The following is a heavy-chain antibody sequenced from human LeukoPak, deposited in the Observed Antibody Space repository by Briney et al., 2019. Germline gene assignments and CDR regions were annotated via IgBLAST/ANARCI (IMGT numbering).Heavy chain of an antibody. CDR2: ISYHGITK. J-gene: IGHJ6*02. D-gene: IGHD2-15*01. CDR3: AKSPCSFSCSDGYGMDV. Sequence: PGRSLRLSCAASGFTFNNYGMHWVRQAPGKGLEWVSVISYHGITKFYADSVKGRFTISRDNSENTLYLQMDSLRPEDTAVYYCAKSPCSFSCSDGYGMDVWGQGTTVTVSS. CDR1: GFTFNNYG. V-gene: IGHV3-30*18.